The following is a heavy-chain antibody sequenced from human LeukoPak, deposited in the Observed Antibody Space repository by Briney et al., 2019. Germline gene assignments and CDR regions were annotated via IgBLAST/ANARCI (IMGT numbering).Heavy chain of an antibody. CDR1: GYTFTSYG. CDR2: ISAYNGNT. V-gene: IGHV1-18*01. Sequence: ASVKVSCKASGYTFTSYGISWVRQAPGQGLEWMGWISAYNGNTNYAQKLQGRVTMTTDTSTSTAYMELRSLRSDDTAVYYCASSSGYYYGSGSYINWFDPWGQGTLVTVSS. CDR3: ASSSGYYYGSGSYINWFDP. J-gene: IGHJ5*02. D-gene: IGHD3-10*01.